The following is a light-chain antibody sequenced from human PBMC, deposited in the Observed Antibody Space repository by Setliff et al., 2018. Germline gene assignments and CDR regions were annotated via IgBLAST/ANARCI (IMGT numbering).Light chain of an antibody. V-gene: IGLV2-11*01. J-gene: IGLJ1*01. Sequence: QSALTQPRSVSGSPGQSVTISCTGTSSDVGGYNYVSWYQQHPGKAPKLMIYDVSKRPSGVPDRFSGSKSGNTASLTISWLQAEDEADYYCCSYAGRYTFLYVFGTGTKVTVL. CDR2: DVS. CDR1: SSDVGGYNY. CDR3: CSYAGRYTFLYV.